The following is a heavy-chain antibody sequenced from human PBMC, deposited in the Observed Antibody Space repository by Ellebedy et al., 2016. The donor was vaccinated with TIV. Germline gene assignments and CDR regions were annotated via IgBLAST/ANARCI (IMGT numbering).Heavy chain of an antibody. CDR2: IWYDGSNK. CDR1: GFTFSSYG. D-gene: IGHD6-19*01. J-gene: IGHJ4*02. Sequence: PGGSLRLSCAASGFTFSSYGMHWVRQAPGKGLEWVAVIWYDGSNKYYADSVKGRFTISRDNSKNKLYLQMNSLRAEDTAVYYCARDQSPRYSSGWYPFDYWGQGTLVTVSS. CDR3: ARDQSPRYSSGWYPFDY. V-gene: IGHV3-33*01.